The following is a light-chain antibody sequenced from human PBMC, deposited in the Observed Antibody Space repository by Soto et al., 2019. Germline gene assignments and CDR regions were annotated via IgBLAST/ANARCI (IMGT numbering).Light chain of an antibody. V-gene: IGLV2-14*01. CDR1: SSDVGGLNF. Sequence: QSALTQPASVSGSPGQSITISCTGTSSDVGGLNFVSWYQQHPGKAPKLMIYGVGNRPSGVSNRFSGSKSGNTASLTISGLQAEDEADYYCSSDTSSSTLVVFGGGTKLTVL. J-gene: IGLJ2*01. CDR3: SSDTSSSTLVV. CDR2: GVG.